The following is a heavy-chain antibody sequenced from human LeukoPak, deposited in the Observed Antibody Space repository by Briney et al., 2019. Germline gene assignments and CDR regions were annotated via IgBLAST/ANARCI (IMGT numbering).Heavy chain of an antibody. V-gene: IGHV3-30*04. CDR1: GFTFSNYA. D-gene: IGHD5-12*01. Sequence: PGGSLRLSCAASGFTFSNYAMHWVRQAPGKGLAWVAVISYDGSNKFYAESVKGRFTISRDNSKNTLHLQMNSLRAEDTAVYYCARSLATSYYYMDVWGKGTTVTVSS. J-gene: IGHJ6*03. CDR3: ARSLATSYYYMDV. CDR2: ISYDGSNK.